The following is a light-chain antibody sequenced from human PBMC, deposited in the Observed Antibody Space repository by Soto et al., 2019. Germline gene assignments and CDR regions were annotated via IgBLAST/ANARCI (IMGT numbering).Light chain of an antibody. V-gene: IGKV3-20*01. J-gene: IGKJ4*01. Sequence: EIGLTQSPGTLSLSAGERATLSCRASQSVSSDYLAWYQQKAGQTPKVLIYRASSRATGIPDRFSGSGSGTDFTLTISRLEPEDFAVYYCQQYGSSPLTFGGGTKVDIK. CDR1: QSVSSDY. CDR2: RAS. CDR3: QQYGSSPLT.